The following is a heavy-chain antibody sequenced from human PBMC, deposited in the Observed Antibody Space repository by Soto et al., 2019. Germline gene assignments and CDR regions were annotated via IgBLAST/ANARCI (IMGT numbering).Heavy chain of an antibody. V-gene: IGHV4-59*01. CDR2: IYYSGST. CDR1: GGSISSYY. CDR3: ARDGVTTGFDY. J-gene: IGHJ4*02. D-gene: IGHD4-17*01. Sequence: QVQLQESGPGLVKPSETLSLTCTVSGGSISSYYWSWIRQPPGKGLWWIGYIYYSGSTHYNPSLSRRAIISVDTSKNQFSLKLSSVTAADPAAYYCARDGVTTGFDYWGQGTLVTVSS.